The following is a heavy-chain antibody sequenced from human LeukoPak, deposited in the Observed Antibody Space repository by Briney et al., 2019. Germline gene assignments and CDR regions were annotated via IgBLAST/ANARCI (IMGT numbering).Heavy chain of an antibody. Sequence: SETLSLTCTVSGDSISSRDYYCSWTRQPPGKGLEWIGYIYYRGNTYYNPSLKSRVTISVDTSKNQFSLKLSSVTAADTAVYYCTSYDYVWGSCREPYFDCWGQGTLVTVSS. CDR3: TSYDYVWGSCREPYFDC. D-gene: IGHD3-16*02. J-gene: IGHJ4*02. CDR2: IYYRGNT. V-gene: IGHV4-30-4*08. CDR1: GDSISSRDYY.